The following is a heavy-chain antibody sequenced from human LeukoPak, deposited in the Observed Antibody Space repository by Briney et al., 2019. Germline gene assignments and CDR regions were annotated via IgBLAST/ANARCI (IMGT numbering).Heavy chain of an antibody. CDR3: ARVMSMLSGAFDI. D-gene: IGHD2-8*01. J-gene: IGHJ3*02. CDR2: INPNSGGT. CDR1: GYTFTGYY. V-gene: IGHV1-2*02. Sequence: ASVKVSCKASGYTFTGYYMHWVRQAPGQGLEWMGWINPNSGGTNYAQKFQGRVTMTRDTSISTAYMELSRITSDDTAVYYCARVMSMLSGAFDIWGQGTMVTVSS.